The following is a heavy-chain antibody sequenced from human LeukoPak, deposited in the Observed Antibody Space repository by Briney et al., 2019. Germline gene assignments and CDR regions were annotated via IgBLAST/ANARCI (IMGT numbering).Heavy chain of an antibody. CDR3: ATDSLEWTDAFDI. D-gene: IGHD3-3*01. J-gene: IGHJ3*02. CDR2: FDPEDGET. V-gene: IGHV1-24*01. Sequence: GYXXXELSXXXXXXXXXXXXXXMGGFDPEDGETIYAQKFQGRVTMTEGTSTDTAYMELSSLRSEDTAVYYCATDSLEWTDAFDIWGQGTMVTVSS. CDR1: GYXXXELS.